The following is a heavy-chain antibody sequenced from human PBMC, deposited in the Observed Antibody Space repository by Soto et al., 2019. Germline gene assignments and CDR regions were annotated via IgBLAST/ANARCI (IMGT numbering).Heavy chain of an antibody. CDR3: ARTWGSTNDY. D-gene: IGHD3-16*01. V-gene: IGHV4-31*03. J-gene: IGHJ4*02. CDR1: RAFINSGGFY. CDR2: IFHSGST. Sequence: SETLSLTCSVSRAFINSGGFYYSWIRQPPGKGLEWLGYIFHSGSTLYNPSLRGRLTLSADTSRNQFSLHLTSVTAADTAVYFCARTWGSTNDYWGRGTLVTVSS.